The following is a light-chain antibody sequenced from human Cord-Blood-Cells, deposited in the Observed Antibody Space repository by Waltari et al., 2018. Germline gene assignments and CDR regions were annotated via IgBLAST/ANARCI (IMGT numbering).Light chain of an antibody. Sequence: QSALTQPPSVSGSPGHSITLPCTGTSRDVAGYHYLSCYQQHPGKAPKLMIYDVSNRPSGVSNRFSGSKSGNTASLTISGLQAEDEADYYCSSYTSSSTWVFGGGTKLTVL. CDR3: SSYTSSSTWV. CDR2: DVS. J-gene: IGLJ3*02. CDR1: SRDVAGYHY. V-gene: IGLV2-14*03.